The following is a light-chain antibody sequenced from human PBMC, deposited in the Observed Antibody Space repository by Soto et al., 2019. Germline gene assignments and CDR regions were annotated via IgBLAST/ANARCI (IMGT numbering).Light chain of an antibody. CDR3: QQYGSSPPFT. J-gene: IGKJ3*01. V-gene: IGKV3-20*01. Sequence: EIVLTQSPGTLSLSPGERATLSCRASQSVSSSYLAWYQQKPGQAPRLLIYGASSRATGIPDRFSGSGSGTDFTLTISRLEPEDFAVYYCQQYGSSPPFTFDPGTKVDI. CDR1: QSVSSSY. CDR2: GAS.